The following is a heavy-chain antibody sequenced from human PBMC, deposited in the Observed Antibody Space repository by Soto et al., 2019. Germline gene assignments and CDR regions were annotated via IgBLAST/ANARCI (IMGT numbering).Heavy chain of an antibody. CDR1: GAYVSDFS. CDR3: GRESGEHWLYEAH. J-gene: IGHJ1*01. Sequence: QVQQLESGPGLVKPWDTLSLTCTVSGAYVSDFSWSWIRQPAGQGLEWIGRITVNGITQYTPSFRSRGTMSMDTYRNQFSRTLQSATAADMALYYCGRESGEHWLYEAHWGQGPLVTVSS. V-gene: IGHV4-4*07. CDR2: ITVNGIT. D-gene: IGHD1-26*01.